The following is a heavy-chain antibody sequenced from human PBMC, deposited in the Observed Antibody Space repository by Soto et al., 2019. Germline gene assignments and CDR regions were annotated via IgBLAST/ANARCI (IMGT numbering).Heavy chain of an antibody. Sequence: GTLYITRTVSHGCLGRDYWWWIRQPSGKGLEWIGYIYYSGSTNYNPSLKSRVTISVDTSKNQFSLKLSSVTAADTAVYYCARGVQYLLPTTRRYYYG. CDR1: HGCLGRDY. CDR3: ARGVQYLLPTTRRYYYG. V-gene: IGHV4-59*01. CDR2: IYYSGST. D-gene: IGHD3-22*01. J-gene: IGHJ6*01.